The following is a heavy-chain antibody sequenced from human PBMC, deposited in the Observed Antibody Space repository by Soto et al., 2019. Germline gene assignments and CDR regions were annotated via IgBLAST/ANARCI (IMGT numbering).Heavy chain of an antibody. J-gene: IGHJ4*02. CDR1: GFTFSSYA. V-gene: IGHV3-23*01. Sequence: GGSLRLSCAASGFTFSSYAMSWVRQAPGKGLEWVSAIRGSGGSTYYADSVKGRFTISRDNSKNTLYLQMNSLRAEDTAVYYCAKFPDIVVVPAAIQGLDYWGQGTLVTVSS. CDR3: AKFPDIVVVPAAIQGLDY. CDR2: IRGSGGST. D-gene: IGHD2-2*02.